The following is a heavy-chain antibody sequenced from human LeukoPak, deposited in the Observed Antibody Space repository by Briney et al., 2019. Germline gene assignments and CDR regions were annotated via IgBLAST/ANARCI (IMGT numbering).Heavy chain of an antibody. J-gene: IGHJ4*02. CDR2: IKQDGSEK. CDR3: ARIRGIAAAGDY. Sequence: PGGSLRLSCAASGFTFSSYWMSWVRQPPGEGLEWVVNIKQDGSEKYYVDSVKGRFTISRDNARNSLYLKMNSLTAEDTAVYYCARIRGIAAAGDYWGQGTLVTVSS. V-gene: IGHV3-7*04. D-gene: IGHD6-13*01. CDR1: GFTFSSYW.